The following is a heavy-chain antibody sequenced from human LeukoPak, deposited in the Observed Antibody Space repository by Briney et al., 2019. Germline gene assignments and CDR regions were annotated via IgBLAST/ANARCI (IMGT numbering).Heavy chain of an antibody. CDR2: ISSSSSTI. Sequence: GGSLRLYCAASGFTFSSYSMNWVRQAPGKGREWVSYISSSSSTIYYADSVKGRFTIYRDNGKNSLYLQMNSLRAEDTAVYYCARSSVDTAMANFDYWGQGTLVTVSS. V-gene: IGHV3-48*01. CDR3: ARSSVDTAMANFDY. J-gene: IGHJ4*02. D-gene: IGHD5-18*01. CDR1: GFTFSSYS.